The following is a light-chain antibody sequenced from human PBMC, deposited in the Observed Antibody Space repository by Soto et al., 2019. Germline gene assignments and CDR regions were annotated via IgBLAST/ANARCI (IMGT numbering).Light chain of an antibody. Sequence: QSVLTQPASVSGSPGQSITISCTGTSSDVGNYNLVSWCQHDPGKAPKLLIYEGSKRPSGVSDRFSGSKSGNTASLTISGLQAEDEADYYCCSYAGSSPYVFGTGTKVTVL. J-gene: IGLJ1*01. CDR1: SSDVGNYNL. CDR3: CSYAGSSPYV. CDR2: EGS. V-gene: IGLV2-23*01.